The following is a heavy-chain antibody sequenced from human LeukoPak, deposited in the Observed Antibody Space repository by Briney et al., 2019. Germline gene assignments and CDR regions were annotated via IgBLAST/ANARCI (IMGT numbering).Heavy chain of an antibody. CDR2: ISSSSSTI. D-gene: IGHD3-10*01. J-gene: IGHJ4*02. V-gene: IGHV3-48*01. Sequence: GGSLRLSCAASGFTFSSYSMNWVRQAPGKGLEWVSYISSSSSTIYYADSVKGRFTISRDNSKNTLSLQMNSLRAEDTAVYYCARDTRGFEDYWGQGTLVTVSS. CDR1: GFTFSSYS. CDR3: ARDTRGFEDY.